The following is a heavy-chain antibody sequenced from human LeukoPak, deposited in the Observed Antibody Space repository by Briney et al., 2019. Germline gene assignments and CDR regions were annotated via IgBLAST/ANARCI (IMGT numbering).Heavy chain of an antibody. CDR3: ARELISSGSLDY. V-gene: IGHV3-21*01. Sequence: GGSLRLSCAASGFTFSSYKMNWVRQAPGKGLEWVSSISSSSSYIYYADSVRGRFTISRDNAKNSPYLQTNSLRAKDTAVYYCARELISSGSLDYWGQGTLVTVSS. CDR2: ISSSSSYI. CDR1: GFTFSSYK. J-gene: IGHJ4*02. D-gene: IGHD3-10*01.